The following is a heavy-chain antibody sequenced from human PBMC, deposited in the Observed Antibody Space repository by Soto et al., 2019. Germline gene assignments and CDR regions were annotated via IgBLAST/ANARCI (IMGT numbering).Heavy chain of an antibody. D-gene: IGHD3-9*01. CDR1: GGSISSSSYY. V-gene: IGHV4-39*01. CDR3: ARHTPSYDILTGYYNGLDY. J-gene: IGHJ4*02. Sequence: SETLSLTCTVSGGSISSSSYYWGWIRQPPGKGLEWIGSIYYSGSTYYNPSLKSRVTISVDTSKNQFSLKLSSVTAADTAVYYCARHTPSYDILTGYYNGLDYWGQGTLVTV. CDR2: IYYSGST.